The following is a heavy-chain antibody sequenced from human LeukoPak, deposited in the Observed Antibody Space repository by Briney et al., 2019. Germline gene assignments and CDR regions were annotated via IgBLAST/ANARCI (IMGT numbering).Heavy chain of an antibody. V-gene: IGHV4-31*03. Sequence: SETLSLTCSVSGGSITSGGFYWSWIRQHPGQGLEWIGYVHNSGSTYYNPSLQSRAIISLDTSKSQFSLQLNSVTAADTAVYYCARVDGSGSKRWFDPWGQGAPVTVSS. J-gene: IGHJ5*02. CDR3: ARVDGSGSKRWFDP. CDR2: VHNSGST. CDR1: GGSITSGGFY. D-gene: IGHD3-10*01.